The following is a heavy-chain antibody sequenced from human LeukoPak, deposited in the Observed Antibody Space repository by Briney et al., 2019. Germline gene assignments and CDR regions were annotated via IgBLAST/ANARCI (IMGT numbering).Heavy chain of an antibody. D-gene: IGHD1-26*01. Sequence: SVKVSCKASGGTFSSYAISWVRQAPGQGLEWMGGIIPIFGTANYAQKFQGRVTITADESTSTAYMELSSLRSEDTAVYYCASGSYYGGVYYYYYYYMDVWGKGTTVTISS. CDR3: ASGSYYGGVYYYYYYYMDV. CDR1: GGTFSSYA. J-gene: IGHJ6*03. V-gene: IGHV1-69*13. CDR2: IIPIFGTA.